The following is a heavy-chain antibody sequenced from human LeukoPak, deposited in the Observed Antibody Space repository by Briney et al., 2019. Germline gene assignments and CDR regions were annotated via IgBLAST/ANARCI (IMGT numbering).Heavy chain of an antibody. D-gene: IGHD2-15*01. J-gene: IGHJ5*02. CDR3: ARGKNFSGGSVNWFDP. CDR1: GYTFTSYY. CDR2: INPSGGST. V-gene: IGHV1-46*01. Sequence: GASVKVSCKASGYTFTSYYMHWVRQAPGQGLEWMGIINPSGGSTSYAQKFQGRVTMTRDTSTSTVYMELSSLRSEDTAVYYCARGKNFSGGSVNWFDPWGQGTLVTVSS.